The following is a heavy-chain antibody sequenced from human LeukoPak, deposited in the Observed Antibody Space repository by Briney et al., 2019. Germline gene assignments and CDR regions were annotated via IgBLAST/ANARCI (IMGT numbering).Heavy chain of an antibody. Sequence: SETLSLTCSISGGSINTGSYWWGWIRQTPGKGLEFIGSIFFNGNTFYNPSLKSRVTISVDNFNDQFSLRLTSVIAADTAIYYCARQDDQDHGDPNWFDPWGQGILVTVSS. CDR3: ARQDDQDHGDPNWFDP. CDR2: IFFNGNT. J-gene: IGHJ5*02. D-gene: IGHD4-17*01. CDR1: GGSINTGSYW. V-gene: IGHV4-39*01.